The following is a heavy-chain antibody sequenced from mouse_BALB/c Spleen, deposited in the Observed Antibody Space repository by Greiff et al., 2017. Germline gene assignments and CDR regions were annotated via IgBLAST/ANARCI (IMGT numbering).Heavy chain of an antibody. D-gene: IGHD1-1*01. J-gene: IGHJ4*01. CDR2: IWAGGST. CDR1: GFSLTSYG. CDR3: ARAFITTVVATEMDY. Sequence: VQLQESGPGLVAPSQSLSITCTVSGFSLTSYGVHWVRQPPGKGLEWLGVIWAGGSTNYNSALMSRLSISKDNSKSQVFLKMNSLQTDDTAMYYCARAFITTVVATEMDYWGQGTSVTVSS. V-gene: IGHV2-9*02.